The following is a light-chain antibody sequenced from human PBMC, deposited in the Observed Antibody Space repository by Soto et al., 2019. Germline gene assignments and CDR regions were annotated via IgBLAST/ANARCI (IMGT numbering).Light chain of an antibody. Sequence: EIVMTQSPGTLSVSPGERATLSCRASQSISSTLAWYQQKPGQAPRLLIFGASTRATGIPARFSGSGSGTGFTLTISSLQSEDFAVYYCQQYNNWPRTFGQGTKVDIK. CDR1: QSISST. V-gene: IGKV3-15*01. CDR2: GAS. J-gene: IGKJ1*01. CDR3: QQYNNWPRT.